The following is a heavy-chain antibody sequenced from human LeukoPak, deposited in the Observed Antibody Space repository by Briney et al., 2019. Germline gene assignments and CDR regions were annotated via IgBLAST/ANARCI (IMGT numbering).Heavy chain of an antibody. CDR3: ARLYYDSSRYPNWFDP. D-gene: IGHD3-22*01. Sequence: SETLSLTCTVSGDSISSYYWSWIRQPPGKGLEWIGYIYYSGSTNYNPSLKGRVTISVDTSKNQFSLKLSSVTAADTAVYYCARLYYDSSRYPNWFDPWGQGTLVTVSS. J-gene: IGHJ5*02. V-gene: IGHV4-59*08. CDR2: IYYSGST. CDR1: GDSISSYY.